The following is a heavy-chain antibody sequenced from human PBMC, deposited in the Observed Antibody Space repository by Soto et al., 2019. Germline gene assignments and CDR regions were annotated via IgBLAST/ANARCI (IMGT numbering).Heavy chain of an antibody. CDR3: ARVPLYDFWSGYYTRDWFDP. J-gene: IGHJ5*02. CDR1: GYSFTSYW. Sequence: GESLQISCKGSGYSFTSYWISWVRQMHGKGLEWMGRIDPSDSYTNYSPSFQGHVTISADKSISTAYLQWSSLKASDTAMYYCARVPLYDFWSGYYTRDWFDPWGQGTLVTVSS. D-gene: IGHD3-3*01. CDR2: IDPSDSYT. V-gene: IGHV5-10-1*01.